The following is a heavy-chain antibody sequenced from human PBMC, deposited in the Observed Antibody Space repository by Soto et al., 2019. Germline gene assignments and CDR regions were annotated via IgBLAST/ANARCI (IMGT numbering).Heavy chain of an antibody. V-gene: IGHV3-23*01. CDR1: GFTFSSYA. J-gene: IGHJ4*02. Sequence: EVQLLESGGGLVQPGGSLRLSCAASGFTFSSYAMNWVRQAPGKGLEWVSAISGSGGTTYYADSVKGRFTVSRDNSKNTLYLQMNSLRAEDTAVYSCAERPGRVWGQGTLVTVSS. CDR3: AERPGRV. D-gene: IGHD3-10*01. CDR2: ISGSGGTT.